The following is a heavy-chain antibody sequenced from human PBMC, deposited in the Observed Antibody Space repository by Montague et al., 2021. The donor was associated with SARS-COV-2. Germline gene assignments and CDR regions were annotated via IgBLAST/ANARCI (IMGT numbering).Heavy chain of an antibody. CDR1: GGSINNYY. Sequence: SETLSLTCTVSGGSINNYYWSWIRQPPGRGLEWIGYIYYSGSTEYSPSLKSRVTMSIDTSKNQFSLRLNSVTAADTAVYFCARATYFDLASIYYYVMEVWGQGTTVTVSS. J-gene: IGHJ6*02. V-gene: IGHV4-59*08. D-gene: IGHD3-9*01. CDR3: ARATYFDLASIYYYVMEV. CDR2: IYYSGST.